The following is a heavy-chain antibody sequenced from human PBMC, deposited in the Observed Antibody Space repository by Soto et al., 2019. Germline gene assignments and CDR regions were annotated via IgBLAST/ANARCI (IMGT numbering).Heavy chain of an antibody. Sequence: SETLSLTCTVSGDSVSSYYWSWIRQPAGKGLEWLGRLYNDERTNYNPSLKSRVTMSMDTSKNQFSLKLTSVTAADSAVYFCAREPLAHSYFDFWGQGILVTVSS. CDR3: AREPLAHSYFDF. CDR1: GDSVSSYY. J-gene: IGHJ4*02. V-gene: IGHV4-4*07. CDR2: LYNDERT.